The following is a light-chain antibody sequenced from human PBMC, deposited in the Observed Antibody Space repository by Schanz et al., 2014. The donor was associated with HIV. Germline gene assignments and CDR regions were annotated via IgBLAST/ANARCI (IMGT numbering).Light chain of an antibody. J-gene: IGLJ2*01. V-gene: IGLV1-51*01. CDR2: DNN. Sequence: QSVLTQPPSVSAAPGQRVTISCTGSSSNIGAGYDVHWYHHLPGTAPKLLIFDNNKRPSGVSDRFSGSKSGTSATLGITGLQTGDEADYYCATWDTFLNGVVFGGGTKVTVL. CDR1: SSNIGAGYD. CDR3: ATWDTFLNGVV.